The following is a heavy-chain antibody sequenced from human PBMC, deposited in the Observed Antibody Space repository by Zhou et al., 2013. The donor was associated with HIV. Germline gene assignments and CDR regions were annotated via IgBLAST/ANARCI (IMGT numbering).Heavy chain of an antibody. CDR1: GGTFSSYA. J-gene: IGHJ5*02. Sequence: QVQLVQSGAEVKKPGSSVKVSCKASGGTFSSYAISWVRQAPGQGLEWMGRIIPILGIANYAQKFQGRVTITTDESTSTAYMELSSLRSEDTAVYYCARAMACSSTSCYGHWFDPVGPGNPGHRLL. CDR3: ARAMACSSTSCYGHWFDP. V-gene: IGHV1-69*04. CDR2: IIPILGIA. D-gene: IGHD2-2*01.